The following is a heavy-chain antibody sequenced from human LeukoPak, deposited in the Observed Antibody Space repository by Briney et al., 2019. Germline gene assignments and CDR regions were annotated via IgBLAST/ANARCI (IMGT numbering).Heavy chain of an antibody. J-gene: IGHJ4*02. Sequence: SETLSLTCTVSGGSISSSGSFWDWIRQPPGKGLEWIGTVHYGGSTYYNPSLKSRVITAVDTSKNQFSLRLTSVTAADTAVFYCARHASSSDSTASYYSFDYWGQGTLVTVSS. CDR1: GGSISSSGSF. V-gene: IGHV4-39*01. CDR3: ARHASSSDSTASYYSFDY. CDR2: VHYGGST. D-gene: IGHD3-22*01.